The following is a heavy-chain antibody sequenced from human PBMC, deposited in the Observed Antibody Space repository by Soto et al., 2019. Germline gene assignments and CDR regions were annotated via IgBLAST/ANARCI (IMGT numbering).Heavy chain of an antibody. D-gene: IGHD3-22*01. J-gene: IGHJ4*02. V-gene: IGHV4-4*07. CDR1: GASIAGSSY. CDR3: ARGITTKVVQTAAPDKYYFDS. Sequence: SETLSLTCSVSGASIAGSSYWSWIRQPAGKGLEWIGRFSLSGTTNYSPSLRSRVTMSADVSKNQFSLKLNSLTAADTAVYYCARGITTKVVQTAAPDKYYFDSWGQGTLVTVPQ. CDR2: FSLSGTT.